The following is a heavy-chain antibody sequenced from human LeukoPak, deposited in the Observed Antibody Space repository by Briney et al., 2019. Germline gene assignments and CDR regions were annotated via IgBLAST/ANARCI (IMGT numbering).Heavy chain of an antibody. CDR1: GGSFSGYY. Sequence: PSETLSLTCAVYGGSFSGYYWSWIRQSPGKGLEWIGEINHSGSTNYNPSLKSRVTISVDTSKNQFSLKVSSVTAADTAVYYCARKNIPSPRIRYSSDWNGRAFDYWGQGTLVTVSS. J-gene: IGHJ4*02. CDR2: INHSGST. V-gene: IGHV4-34*01. CDR3: ARKNIPSPRIRYSSDWNGRAFDY. D-gene: IGHD6-25*01.